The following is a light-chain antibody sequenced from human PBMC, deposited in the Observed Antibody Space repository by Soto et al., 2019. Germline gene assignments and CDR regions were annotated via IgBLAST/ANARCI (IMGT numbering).Light chain of an antibody. CDR3: QHLSNSLT. J-gene: IGKJ4*01. V-gene: IGKV3-11*01. CDR2: DAS. CDR1: QSVSSY. Sequence: EIVLTQSPATLSLSPGERATLSCRASQSVSSYFAWYQQKPGQAPRLLIYDASNRATGIPARFSGSGSGTDSTLTISILEPEDFAVYYCQHLSNSLTFGGGTKVEIK.